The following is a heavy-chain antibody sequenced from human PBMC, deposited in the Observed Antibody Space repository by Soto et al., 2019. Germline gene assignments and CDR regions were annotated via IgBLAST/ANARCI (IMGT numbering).Heavy chain of an antibody. V-gene: IGHV3-64*01. CDR2: ISSNGGST. CDR1: GFTFSSYA. CDR3: VRDSVSYRFDA. D-gene: IGHD1-26*01. J-gene: IGHJ4*02. Sequence: EVQLVESGGGLVQPGGSLRLSCAASGFTFSSYAMHWVRQAPGKGLEYVSAISSNGGSTYYANSVKGRFTISRDNSKNTLYLQMGSLLAEDMAVYFCVRDSVSYRFDARAQGTLVTVSS.